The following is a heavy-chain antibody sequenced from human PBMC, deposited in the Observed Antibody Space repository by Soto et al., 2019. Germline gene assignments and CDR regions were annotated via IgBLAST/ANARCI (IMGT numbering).Heavy chain of an antibody. Sequence: LRLSCAASGFTFSSYSMNWVHQAPGKGLEWVSSISSSSSYIYYADSVKGRFTISRDNAKNSLYLQMNSLRAEDTAVYYCARDLDVVVPAAIPMGMDVWGQGTTVTVSS. J-gene: IGHJ6*02. D-gene: IGHD2-2*02. CDR3: ARDLDVVVPAAIPMGMDV. CDR1: GFTFSSYS. CDR2: ISSSSSYI. V-gene: IGHV3-21*01.